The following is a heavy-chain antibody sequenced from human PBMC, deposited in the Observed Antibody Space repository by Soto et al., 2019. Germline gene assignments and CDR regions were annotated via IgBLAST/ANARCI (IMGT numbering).Heavy chain of an antibody. V-gene: IGHV3-30-3*01. D-gene: IGHD3-22*01. Sequence: QVQLVESGGGVVQPGRSLRLSCAASGFNFTSYAMHWVRQAPGKGREWVAVISYDGSDKYYADSAKGRFTISRDNSKNTLYLQMNSLTTDDTAVYYCARGGIIVGWGQGTLVTVSS. CDR2: ISYDGSDK. CDR1: GFNFTSYA. CDR3: ARGGIIVG. J-gene: IGHJ4*02.